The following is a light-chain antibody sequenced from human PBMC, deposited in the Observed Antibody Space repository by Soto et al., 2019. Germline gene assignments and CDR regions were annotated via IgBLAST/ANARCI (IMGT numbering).Light chain of an antibody. J-gene: IGKJ4*01. CDR3: LQDFNYPLT. V-gene: IGKV1-6*01. Sequence: AIQMTQFPSSLSASVGDRVTITCRASPDIRSDLGWYQQRPGKAPKRLIYAASSLQSGVPSRFSGSGSGTDFTRTITSLQPEDFGTYYCLQDFNYPLTFGGGTKVEI. CDR2: AAS. CDR1: PDIRSD.